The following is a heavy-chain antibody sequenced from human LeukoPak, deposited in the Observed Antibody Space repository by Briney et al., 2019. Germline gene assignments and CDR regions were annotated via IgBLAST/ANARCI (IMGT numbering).Heavy chain of an antibody. CDR2: ITAGGGGT. V-gene: IGHV3-23*01. CDR3: AKGQGSGSYPFDY. Sequence: GGSLRLSCAASGFTFSSFVMSWVRQAPGKGLEWVSAITAGGGGTYYADSVKGRFTISRDNSKNTLSLQMNSLRADDTAVYYCAKGQGSGSYPFDYWGQGTLVTVSS. D-gene: IGHD3-16*02. J-gene: IGHJ4*02. CDR1: GFTFSSFV.